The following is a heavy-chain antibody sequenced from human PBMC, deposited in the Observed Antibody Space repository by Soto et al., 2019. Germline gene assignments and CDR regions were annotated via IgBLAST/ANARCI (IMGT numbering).Heavy chain of an antibody. CDR1: CGSFSGYY. Sequence: SSETLSLTCAVYCGSFSGYYWSWIRQPPGNGLYCIGEINHSVITSXXPSLKSRXXISVDTSKNHXSLKLXSVTAAYTASXYCALSGSYYNVYLDYWAQGTLVTVSS. D-gene: IGHD3-10*01. CDR3: ALSGSYYNVYLDY. J-gene: IGHJ4*02. CDR2: INHSVIT. V-gene: IGHV4-34*01.